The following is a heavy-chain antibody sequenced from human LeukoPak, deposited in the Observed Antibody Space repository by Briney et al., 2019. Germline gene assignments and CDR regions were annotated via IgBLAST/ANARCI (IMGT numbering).Heavy chain of an antibody. J-gene: IGHJ4*02. V-gene: IGHV3-48*04. D-gene: IGHD1-26*01. CDR3: AKDRGTWELSDFDY. Sequence: PGGSLRLSCAASGFTFSSYSMNWVRQAPGKGLEWVSYISSSGSTIYYADSVEGRFTISRDNAKNSLYLQMNSLRAEDTAVYYCAKDRGTWELSDFDYWGQGTLVTVSS. CDR2: ISSSGSTI. CDR1: GFTFSSYS.